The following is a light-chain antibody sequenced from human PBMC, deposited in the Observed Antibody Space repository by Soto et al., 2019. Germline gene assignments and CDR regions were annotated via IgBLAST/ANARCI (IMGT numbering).Light chain of an antibody. V-gene: IGLV1-44*01. J-gene: IGLJ1*01. CDR3: AAWDNSLNGHV. CDR1: SSNIGKNT. Sequence: QSVLAQPPSVSGTPGQRVTISCSGSSSNIGKNTVSWYQQLPGAAPKPLISTDNQRPSGVPDRFSGSKSGTSASLAISGLXXXXXADYYCAAWDNSLNGHVFGTGTKLTVL. CDR2: TDN.